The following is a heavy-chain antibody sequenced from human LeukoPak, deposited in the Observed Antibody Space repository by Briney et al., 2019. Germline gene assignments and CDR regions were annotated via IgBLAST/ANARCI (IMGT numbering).Heavy chain of an antibody. CDR2: ISGSGGST. Sequence: PGGSLRLSCAASGFTFSSYAMSWVRQAPGKGLEWVSAISGSGGSTYYADSVKGRFTISRDNSKNTLYLQMNSLRAEDTAVYYCATHQATMVRGVMYYYYYIDVWGKGTTVTVSS. D-gene: IGHD3-10*01. CDR3: ATHQATMVRGVMYYYYYIDV. J-gene: IGHJ6*03. V-gene: IGHV3-23*01. CDR1: GFTFSSYA.